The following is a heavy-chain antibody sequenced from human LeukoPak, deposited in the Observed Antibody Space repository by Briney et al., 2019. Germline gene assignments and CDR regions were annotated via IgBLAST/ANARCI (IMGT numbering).Heavy chain of an antibody. CDR2: ISSSGSTI. V-gene: IGHV3-48*03. J-gene: IGHJ4*02. D-gene: IGHD6-13*01. Sequence: PGGSLRLSCAASGFTFSSYEMNWVRQAPGKGLEWVSYISSSGSTIYYADSVKGRFTISRDNAKNSLYLQMNSPRAEDTAVYYCARLRSSWHEHLAYWGQGTLVTVSS. CDR3: ARLRSSWHEHLAY. CDR1: GFTFSSYE.